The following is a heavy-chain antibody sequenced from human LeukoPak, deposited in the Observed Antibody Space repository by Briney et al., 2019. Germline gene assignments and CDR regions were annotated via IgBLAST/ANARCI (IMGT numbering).Heavy chain of an antibody. CDR3: ARSRAFNSGAFYP. CDR2: IYNGVNT. Sequence: SETLSLTCTVSGASVSSASYWSWIRQPPGKGVEWIAHIYNGVNTNYNPSLKSRVTISVDTSKNQFSLRLNSVTAADTAVYYCARSRAFNSGAFYPWGQGSLVTVSS. V-gene: IGHV4-61*01. J-gene: IGHJ5*02. D-gene: IGHD1-26*01. CDR1: GASVSSASY.